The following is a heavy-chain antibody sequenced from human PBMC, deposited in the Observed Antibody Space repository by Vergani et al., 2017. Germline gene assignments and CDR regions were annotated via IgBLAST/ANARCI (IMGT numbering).Heavy chain of an antibody. CDR2: ISGSGGST. J-gene: IGHJ4*02. Sequence: EVQLLESGGGLVQPGGSLRLSCAASGFTFSSYAMSWVRQAPGKGLEWVSAISGSGGSTYYADSVKVRFTISRDNSKNTLYLQMNSLRAEDTAVYYCRRGGSYLIGRGYDYWGQGTLVTVSS. CDR3: RRGGSYLIGRGYDY. CDR1: GFTFSSYA. V-gene: IGHV3-23*01. D-gene: IGHD1-26*01.